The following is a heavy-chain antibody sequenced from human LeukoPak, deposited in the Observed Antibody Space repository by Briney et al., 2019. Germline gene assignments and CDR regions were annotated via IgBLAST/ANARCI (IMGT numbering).Heavy chain of an antibody. CDR2: ISGSGGST. CDR1: GFTFSSYA. CDR3: AKDFLVAGDYSRGYFDY. D-gene: IGHD4-11*01. Sequence: GGSLRLSCAASGFTFSSYAMSWVRRAPGKGLEWVSAISGSGGSTCYADSVEGRFTISRDNSENTLYLQMNSLRAEDTAVYYCAKDFLVAGDYSRGYFDYWGQGTLVTVSS. J-gene: IGHJ4*02. V-gene: IGHV3-23*01.